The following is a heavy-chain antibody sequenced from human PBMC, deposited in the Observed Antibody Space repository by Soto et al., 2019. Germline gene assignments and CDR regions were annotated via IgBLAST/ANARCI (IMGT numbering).Heavy chain of an antibody. Sequence: PGGSLRLSCAASGFTFSSYSMNWVRQAPGKGLEWVSYISSSSSTIYYADSVKGRFTISRDNAKNSLYLQMNSLRDEDTAVYYCAKDLEDYDFWSGCGMDVWGQGTTVTVS. CDR3: AKDLEDYDFWSGCGMDV. J-gene: IGHJ6*02. CDR1: GFTFSSYS. CDR2: ISSSSSTI. D-gene: IGHD3-3*01. V-gene: IGHV3-48*02.